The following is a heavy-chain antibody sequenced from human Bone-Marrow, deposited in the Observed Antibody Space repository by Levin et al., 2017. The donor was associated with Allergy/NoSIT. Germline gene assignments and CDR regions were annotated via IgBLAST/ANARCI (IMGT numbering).Heavy chain of an antibody. CDR2: ISGTGYST. CDR1: GFTFSSLP. D-gene: IGHD3-10*01. V-gene: IGHV3-23*01. J-gene: IGHJ4*02. Sequence: GASVKVSCAASGFTFSSLPMSWVRQAPGKGLEWVSAISGTGYSTYYADSVKGRFTISRDNSKNTLYLQMNGLRPEDTAVYYCVKDLEPYGSGRVRRGDYWGQGTLVTVSS. CDR3: VKDLEPYGSGRVRRGDY.